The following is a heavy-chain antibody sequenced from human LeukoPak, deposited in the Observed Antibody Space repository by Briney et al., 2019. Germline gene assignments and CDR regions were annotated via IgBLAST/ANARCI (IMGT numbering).Heavy chain of an antibody. CDR3: ARRKPTSGAQYWFDP. J-gene: IGHJ5*02. D-gene: IGHD3-10*01. CDR2: MNPNRGNT. V-gene: IGHV1-8*02. Sequence: ASVKVSCKASGYTFTGYYMHWVRQATGQGLEWMGWMNPNRGNTGYAQEFQGRVTMTRDTSISTAYMELSSLTSEDTAVYYCARRKPTSGAQYWFDPWGQGTLVTVSS. CDR1: GYTFTGYY.